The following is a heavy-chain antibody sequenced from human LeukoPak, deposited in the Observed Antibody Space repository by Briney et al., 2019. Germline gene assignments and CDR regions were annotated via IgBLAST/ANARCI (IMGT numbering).Heavy chain of an antibody. CDR3: GKEGGA. CDR2: IGGRGGST. J-gene: IGHJ5*02. D-gene: IGHD3-16*01. CDR1: GFTFSYYA. Sequence: GGSLRLSCAASGFTFSYYAMPWVRQAPGKGPEWVSAIGGRGGSTYYADSLGGRFTISRDNSKDMVYLQMNSLKVEDTATYYCGKEGGAWGQGTKVTVSS. V-gene: IGHV3-23*01.